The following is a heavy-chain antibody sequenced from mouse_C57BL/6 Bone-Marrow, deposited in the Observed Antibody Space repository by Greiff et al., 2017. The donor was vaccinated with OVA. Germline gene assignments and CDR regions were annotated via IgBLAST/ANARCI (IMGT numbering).Heavy chain of an antibody. Sequence: QVQLQQPGAELVMPGASVKLSCKASGFTFNSYWMHWVKQRPGQGLEWIGEIDPSDSYTNYNQKFKGKSTLTVDKSSSTAYMQLSSLTSEDSAVYYCARKGYYYLWYFGVWGTGTTVTVSS. CDR2: IDPSDSYT. CDR3: ARKGYYYLWYFGV. J-gene: IGHJ1*03. CDR1: GFTFNSYW. V-gene: IGHV1-69*01. D-gene: IGHD1-1*01.